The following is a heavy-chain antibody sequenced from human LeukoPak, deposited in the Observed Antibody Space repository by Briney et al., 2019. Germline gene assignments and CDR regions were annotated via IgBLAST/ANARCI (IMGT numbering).Heavy chain of an antibody. Sequence: GASVKVSCKASGYTFTGYYMHWVRQAPGQGLEWMGWINPNSGGTNYAQKFQGRVTMTRDTSISTAYMELSRLRSDDTAGYYCARDEIAVAGTSVGYWGQGTLVTVSS. CDR2: INPNSGGT. D-gene: IGHD6-19*01. CDR1: GYTFTGYY. V-gene: IGHV1-2*02. CDR3: ARDEIAVAGTSVGY. J-gene: IGHJ4*02.